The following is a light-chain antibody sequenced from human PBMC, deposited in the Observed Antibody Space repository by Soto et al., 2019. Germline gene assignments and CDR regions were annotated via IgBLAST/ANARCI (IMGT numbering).Light chain of an antibody. CDR1: SSDVDSYNR. J-gene: IGLJ3*02. Sequence: QSVLTQPPSVSGSPGQSDTISCTGTSSDVDSYNRVSWYQQPPGTAPKLIIYEVSNRPSGVPDRFSGSKAGNTASLTISGLQAEDEADYYCSSYTSSSFGVFGGGTKLAVL. CDR2: EVS. V-gene: IGLV2-18*02. CDR3: SSYTSSSFGV.